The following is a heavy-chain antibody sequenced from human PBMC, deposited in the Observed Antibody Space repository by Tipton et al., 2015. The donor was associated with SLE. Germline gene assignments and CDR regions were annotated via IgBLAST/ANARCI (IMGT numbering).Heavy chain of an antibody. CDR2: ISSSSSYI. V-gene: IGHV3-21*03. Sequence: SLRLSCAASGFTFSSYSMNWVRQAPGKGLEWVSSISSSSSYIYYADSVKGRFTISRDNAKNSLYLQMNSLRAEDTAVYYCARDLGTGDRAFDIRGQGTMVTVSS. D-gene: IGHD7-27*01. CDR1: GFTFSSYS. J-gene: IGHJ3*02. CDR3: ARDLGTGDRAFDI.